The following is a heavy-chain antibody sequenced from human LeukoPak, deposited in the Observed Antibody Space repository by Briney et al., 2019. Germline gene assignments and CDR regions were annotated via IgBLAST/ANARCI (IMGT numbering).Heavy chain of an antibody. CDR1: GFTFSSYA. D-gene: IGHD3-3*01. J-gene: IGHJ3*02. V-gene: IGHV3-23*01. CDR3: AKDGGYYDFWSGYYLSDAFDI. Sequence: PGGSLRLSXAASGFTFSSYAISWVRQTPGKGLEWVSAISGSGGSTNYADSVKGRFTISRDNSKNTLYLQMNSLRAEDTAVYYCAKDGGYYDFWSGYYLSDAFDIWGQGTMVTVSS. CDR2: ISGSGGST.